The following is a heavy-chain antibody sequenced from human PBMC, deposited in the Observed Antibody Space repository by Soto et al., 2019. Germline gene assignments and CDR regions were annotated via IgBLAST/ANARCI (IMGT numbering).Heavy chain of an antibody. CDR2: IYYSGTT. CDR3: ARESYYGSGATVVAY. D-gene: IGHD3-10*01. V-gene: IGHV4-59*01. Sequence: PSETLSLTSTVSGGSISSYDWSWIRQPPGKGLEWIGYIYYSGTTSYNPSLNSRVTMSVDTSKNQFSLKVNSVTAADTAVYYCARESYYGSGATVVAYWGQGTLVTVSS. CDR1: GGSISSYD. J-gene: IGHJ4*02.